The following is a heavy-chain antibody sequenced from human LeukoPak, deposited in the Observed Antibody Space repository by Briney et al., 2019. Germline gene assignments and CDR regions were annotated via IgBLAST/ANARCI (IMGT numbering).Heavy chain of an antibody. Sequence: GESLKISCKGSGYSFTSNWISWVRLMPGEGLEWMGTIDPGDSYTNYSPSFQGHVTISVDRSITTAYLQWSSLKASDTAIYYCARRRAGSSGYFYGGFDPWGQGTLVTVSS. J-gene: IGHJ5*02. CDR3: ARRRAGSSGYFYGGFDP. CDR2: IDPGDSYT. CDR1: GYSFTSNW. V-gene: IGHV5-10-1*01. D-gene: IGHD3-22*01.